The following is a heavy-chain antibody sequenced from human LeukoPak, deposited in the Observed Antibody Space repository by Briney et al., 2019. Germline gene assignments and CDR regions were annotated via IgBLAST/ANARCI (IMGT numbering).Heavy chain of an antibody. V-gene: IGHV4-34*01. CDR2: INHSGST. Sequence: SETLSLTCAVYGGSFSGYYWSWIRQPPGNGLEWIGEINHSGSTNYNPSLKSRVTISVDTSKNQFSLKLSSVTAADTAVYYCARGPGGNSLTRKSEWGQGTLVTVSS. J-gene: IGHJ4*02. D-gene: IGHD4-23*01. CDR3: ARGPGGNSLTRKSE. CDR1: GGSFSGYY.